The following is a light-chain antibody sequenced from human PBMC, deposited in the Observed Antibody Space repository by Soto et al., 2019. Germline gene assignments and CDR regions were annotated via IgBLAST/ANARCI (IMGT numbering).Light chain of an antibody. CDR1: SSDVGAYNS. J-gene: IGLJ1*01. V-gene: IGLV2-14*01. Sequence: QSALTQPASVSGSPGQSITISCTGTSSDVGAYNSVSWFQQHPSKAPKLIIYEVSHRPSGVSIRFSGSKSGNTASLTISGLQAEDEADYYGNSYTRINTLVFGTGTKLTVL. CDR3: NSYTRINTLV. CDR2: EVS.